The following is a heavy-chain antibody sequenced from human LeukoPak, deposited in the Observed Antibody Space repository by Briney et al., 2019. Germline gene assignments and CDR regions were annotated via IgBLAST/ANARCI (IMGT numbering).Heavy chain of an antibody. Sequence: GGSLRLSCAASGFTFSNYVMGWVRQDPGKGLQWVSIINGSGSFTSYADSVKGRLTISRDNSKNTLYLQMNSLRAEDTAVYYCAKDPRGYGGNFFDYWGQGTLVTVSS. CDR2: INGSGSFT. V-gene: IGHV3-23*01. J-gene: IGHJ4*02. CDR3: AKDPRGYGGNFFDY. D-gene: IGHD4-23*01. CDR1: GFTFSNYV.